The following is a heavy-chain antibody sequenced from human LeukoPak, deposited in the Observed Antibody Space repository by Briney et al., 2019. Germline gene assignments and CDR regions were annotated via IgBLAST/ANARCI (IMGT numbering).Heavy chain of an antibody. J-gene: IGHJ5*02. CDR1: GGSVSSGTYY. Sequence: SETLSLTCTVSGGSVSSGTYYWSWIRQPPGKGLEWIGYIYYSGSTYYNPSLKSRVTISVDTSKNQFSLKLSSVTAADTAVYYCARAPYCSSTSCYSPSNWFDPWGQGTLVTVSS. CDR3: ARAPYCSSTSCYSPSNWFDP. CDR2: IYYSGST. D-gene: IGHD2-2*02. V-gene: IGHV4-31*03.